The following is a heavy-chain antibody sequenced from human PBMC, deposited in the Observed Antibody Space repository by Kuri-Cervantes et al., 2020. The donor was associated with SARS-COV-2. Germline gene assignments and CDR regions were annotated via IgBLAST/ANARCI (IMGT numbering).Heavy chain of an antibody. CDR2: ISYDGSNK. V-gene: IGHV3-30-3*01. D-gene: IGHD6-13*01. J-gene: IGHJ1*01. CDR1: GFTFSSYA. CDR3: ARARAAAGTFIEYFQH. Sequence: GGSLRLSCAASGFTFSSYAMHWVRQAPGQALEWVAVISYDGSNKYYADSVKGRFTISRDNSKNTLYLQMNSLKAEDTAVYYCARARAAAGTFIEYFQHWGQGTLVTVSS.